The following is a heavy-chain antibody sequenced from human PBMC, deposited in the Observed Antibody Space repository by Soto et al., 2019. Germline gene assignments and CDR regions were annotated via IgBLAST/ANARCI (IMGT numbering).Heavy chain of an antibody. Sequence: PGGSLRLSCAASGFTFSSYSMNWVRQAPGKGLEWVSSFSSSSYIYYADSVKGRFTISRDNAKNSLYLQMNSLRAEDTAVYYCARDQVRGVAATYYYYGMDVWGQGTTVTVSS. V-gene: IGHV3-21*01. CDR2: FSSSSYI. CDR1: GFTFSSYS. CDR3: ARDQVRGVAATYYYYGMDV. D-gene: IGHD2-15*01. J-gene: IGHJ6*02.